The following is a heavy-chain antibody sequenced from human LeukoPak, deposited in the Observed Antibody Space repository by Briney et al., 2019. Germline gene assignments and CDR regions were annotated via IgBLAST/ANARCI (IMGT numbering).Heavy chain of an antibody. V-gene: IGHV3-21*01. D-gene: IGHD6-19*01. J-gene: IGHJ4*02. CDR3: ARGRMYSSXCHDY. CDR2: ISSSSSYI. CDR1: GFTFSSYS. Sequence: GGSLRLSCAASGFTFSSYSMNWVRQAPGKGLEWVSSISSSSSYIYYADSVKGRFTISRDNAKNSLYLQMNSLRAEDTAVYYCARGRMYSSXCHDYWGQGTLVTVSS.